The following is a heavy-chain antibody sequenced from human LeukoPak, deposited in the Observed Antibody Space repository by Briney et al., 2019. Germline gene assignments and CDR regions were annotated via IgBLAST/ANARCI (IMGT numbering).Heavy chain of an antibody. CDR1: GFTFSSYA. J-gene: IGHJ4*02. Sequence: PGGSLRLSCAASGFTFSSYAMSWVRQAPGKGLEWVSVISGSGSSTYYADSMKGRFTISRDNSKNTLYLQMNSLRAEDTAVYYCAKDRASYGSGTYQPRGFDYWGQGTLVTVSS. CDR3: AKDRASYGSGTYQPRGFDY. CDR2: ISGSGSST. V-gene: IGHV3-23*01. D-gene: IGHD3-10*01.